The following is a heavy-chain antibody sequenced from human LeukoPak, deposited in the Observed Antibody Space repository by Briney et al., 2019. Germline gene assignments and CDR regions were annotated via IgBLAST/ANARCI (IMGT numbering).Heavy chain of an antibody. V-gene: IGHV4-4*02. CDR3: ARVGSDYYYGMDV. CDR1: GGSISSSNW. CDR2: IYHSGST. J-gene: IGHJ6*02. Sequence: PSETLSLTCAVSGGSISSSNWWSWVRQPPGKGLEWIGEIYHSGSTNYNPSLKSRVTISVDKSKNQFSLKLSSETAADTAVYYCARVGSDYYYGMDVWGQGTTVTVSS. D-gene: IGHD3-16*01.